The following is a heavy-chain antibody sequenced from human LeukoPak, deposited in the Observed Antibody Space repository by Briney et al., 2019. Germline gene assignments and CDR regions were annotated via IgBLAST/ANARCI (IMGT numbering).Heavy chain of an antibody. CDR1: GFTVSSNY. CDR2: IYSGGST. D-gene: IGHD2/OR15-2a*01. Sequence: GGSQRLSCAASGFTVSSNYMSWVRQAPGKGLEWVSVIYSGGSTYYADSVKGRFTISRDNSKNTLYLQMNSLRAEDTAVYYCARGDNSGNYYFDYWGQGTLVTVSS. J-gene: IGHJ4*02. CDR3: ARGDNSGNYYFDY. V-gene: IGHV3-53*01.